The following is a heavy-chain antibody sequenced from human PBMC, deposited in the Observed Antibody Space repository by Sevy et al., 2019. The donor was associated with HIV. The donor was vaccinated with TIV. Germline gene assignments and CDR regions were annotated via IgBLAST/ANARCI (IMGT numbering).Heavy chain of an antibody. CDR1: GFTVSSNY. CDR3: ARDPRGWGGLRY. J-gene: IGHJ4*02. CDR2: IYSGGST. V-gene: IGHV3-53*01. D-gene: IGHD3-10*01. Sequence: GGSLRLSCAASGFTVSSNYMSWVRQAPGKGLEWVSVIYSGGSTYYADPVKGRFTISRDNSKNTLYLQMNSLRAEDTAVYYCARDPRGWGGLRYWGQGTLVTVSS.